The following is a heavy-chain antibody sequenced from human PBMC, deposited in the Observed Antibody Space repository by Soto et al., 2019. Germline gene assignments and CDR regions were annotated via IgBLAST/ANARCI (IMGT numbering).Heavy chain of an antibody. V-gene: IGHV4-30-4*01. D-gene: IGHD6-13*01. Sequence: SETLSLTCTVSGDSISSGDYYWSWIRQPPGKGLEWIGLIYYSGSTHYNPSLKSRLIISVNTSKNQFSLKLTSATAADTAVYYCARARATIAAAAIFDCWGQGTLVTVSS. CDR1: GDSISSGDYY. J-gene: IGHJ4*02. CDR3: ARARATIAAAAIFDC. CDR2: IYYSGST.